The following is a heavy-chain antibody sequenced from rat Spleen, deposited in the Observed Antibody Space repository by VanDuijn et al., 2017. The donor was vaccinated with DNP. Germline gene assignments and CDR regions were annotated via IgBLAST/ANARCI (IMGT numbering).Heavy chain of an antibody. CDR2: IRYDGGST. J-gene: IGHJ2*01. V-gene: IGHV5-20*01. Sequence: EVQLVESGGGLVQPGRSLKLSCAASGFSFSDYNMVWVRQAPTKGLEWVAYIRYDGGSTRYGDSVKGRFTISRDNAKSTLYLQMNSLRSEDTATYYCTRRSDYWGQGVMVTVSS. CDR3: TRRSDY. CDR1: GFSFSDYN.